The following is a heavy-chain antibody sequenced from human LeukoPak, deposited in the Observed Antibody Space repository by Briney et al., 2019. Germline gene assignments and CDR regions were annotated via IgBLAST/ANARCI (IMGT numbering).Heavy chain of an antibody. CDR2: INWNGGST. Sequence: GGSLRLSCAASGFTFSSYEMNWVRHAPGKGLEWVSGINWNGGSTGYADSVEGRFTISRDNAKNSQYLQMNSLRVEDTALYYCARAQTYGDSRLLLEYWGQGTLVTVSS. D-gene: IGHD2-21*02. J-gene: IGHJ4*02. CDR1: GFTFSSYE. CDR3: ARAQTYGDSRLLLEY. V-gene: IGHV3-20*04.